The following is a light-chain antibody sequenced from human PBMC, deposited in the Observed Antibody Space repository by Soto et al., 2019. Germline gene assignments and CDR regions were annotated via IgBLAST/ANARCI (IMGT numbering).Light chain of an antibody. J-gene: IGLJ1*01. Sequence: LTQPASVSGSPGQSITISCTGTSSDVGGYNYVSWYQQHPGRAPKLMIFDVRNRPSGVSNRFSGFKSGDTASLTISGLQAEDEADYYCSSYAITSTYVFGTGTKVTVL. CDR3: SSYAITSTYV. CDR1: SSDVGGYNY. V-gene: IGLV2-14*01. CDR2: DVR.